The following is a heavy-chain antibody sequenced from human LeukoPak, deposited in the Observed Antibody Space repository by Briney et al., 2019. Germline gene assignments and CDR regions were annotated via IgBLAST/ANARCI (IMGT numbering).Heavy chain of an antibody. CDR2: ISSSSTTI. J-gene: IGHJ6*03. CDR1: GFTLSSYS. V-gene: IGHV3-48*01. Sequence: PGGSLRLSCAASGFTLSSYSMNWVRQAPGKGLEWVSYISSSSTTIYYADSVKGRFTTSRDNAKNSLYLQMNSLRAEDTAVYYCARGDYYYYYMDVWGKGTTVTVSS. CDR3: ARGDYYYYYMDV.